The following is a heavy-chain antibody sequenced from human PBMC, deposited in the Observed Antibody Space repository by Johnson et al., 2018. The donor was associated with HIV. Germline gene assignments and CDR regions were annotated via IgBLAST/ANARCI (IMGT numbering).Heavy chain of an antibody. V-gene: IGHV3-23*04. J-gene: IGHJ3*02. CDR1: GFTFSSYA. Sequence: VQLVESGGGVVQPGRSLRLSCAASGFTFSSYAMSWVRQAPGKGLEWVSAISGSGGSTYYADSVKGRFTISRDNSKKTLHLQMHSLRAEDTAVYYCGRVLLGGKYSGSYYGAFDIWGQGTMVTVSS. CDR2: ISGSGGST. CDR3: GRVLLGGKYSGSYYGAFDI. D-gene: IGHD1-26*01.